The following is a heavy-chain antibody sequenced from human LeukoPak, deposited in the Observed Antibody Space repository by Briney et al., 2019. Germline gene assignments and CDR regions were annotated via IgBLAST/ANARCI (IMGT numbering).Heavy chain of an antibody. V-gene: IGHV3-11*04. Sequence: GGSLRLSCVASGFSFSDYYMTWMRQTPGKGLEWISFISGSGSVILYADSVKGRFTISRDNSKNTLYLQMNSLRAEDTVVYYCANSVRDYVWGSYLPLDYWGQGTLVTVSS. CDR2: ISGSGSVI. CDR1: GFSFSDYY. J-gene: IGHJ4*02. CDR3: ANSVRDYVWGSYLPLDY. D-gene: IGHD3-16*01.